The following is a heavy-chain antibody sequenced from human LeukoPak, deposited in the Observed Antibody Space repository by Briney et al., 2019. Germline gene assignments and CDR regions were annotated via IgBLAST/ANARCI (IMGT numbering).Heavy chain of an antibody. Sequence: GGSLRLSGAASGFTFSSYWMNWARQAPGKGLEWVASINHNGNVNYYVDSVKGRFTISRDNAKSSLYLQMSNLRAEDTAVYFCARGGGLDVWGQGATVTVSS. D-gene: IGHD3-16*01. J-gene: IGHJ6*02. CDR3: ARGGGLDV. V-gene: IGHV3-7*03. CDR2: INHNGNVN. CDR1: GFTFSSYW.